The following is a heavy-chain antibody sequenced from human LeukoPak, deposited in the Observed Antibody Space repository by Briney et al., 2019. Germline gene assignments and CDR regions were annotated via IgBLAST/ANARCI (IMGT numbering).Heavy chain of an antibody. V-gene: IGHV4-38-2*02. J-gene: IGHJ4*02. CDR2: IYHSGST. CDR3: ASTVDCSGGSCYSFPVDY. Sequence: PSETLSPTCTVSGYFISSGYYWSWIRQPPGKGLEWIGYIYHSGSTYYNPSLKSRVTISVDKSKDQFSLKLSSVTAADTAVYYCASTVDCSGGSCYSFPVDYWGQGTLVTVSS. D-gene: IGHD2-15*01. CDR1: GYFISSGYY.